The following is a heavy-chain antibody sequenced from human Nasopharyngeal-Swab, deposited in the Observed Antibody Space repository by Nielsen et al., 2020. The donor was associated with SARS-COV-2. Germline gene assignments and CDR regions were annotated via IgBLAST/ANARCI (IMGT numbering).Heavy chain of an antibody. D-gene: IGHD3-16*01. J-gene: IGHJ4*02. CDR3: AKFSIGLGYY. Sequence: GESLKLSCAAPGFTFSSYWMSWVRQAPGKGLEWVANIKQDGSEKYYVDSVKGRFTISRDNSKNTLYLQMNSLRAEDTAVYYCAKFSIGLGYYWGQGTLVTVSS. V-gene: IGHV3-7*03. CDR2: IKQDGSEK. CDR1: GFTFSSYW.